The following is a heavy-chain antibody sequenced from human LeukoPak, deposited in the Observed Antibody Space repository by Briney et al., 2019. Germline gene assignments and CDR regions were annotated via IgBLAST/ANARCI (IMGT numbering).Heavy chain of an antibody. J-gene: IGHJ5*02. D-gene: IGHD2-15*01. CDR2: IYYSGST. CDR3: ARDEVAATWFDP. Sequence: SETLSLTCTVSGGSISNYYWSWIRQPPGKGLEWIGYIYYSGSTNYNPSLKSRVTISVDTSKNQFSLKLSSVTAADTAVYYCARDEVAATWFDPWGQGTLVTVSS. V-gene: IGHV4-59*01. CDR1: GGSISNYY.